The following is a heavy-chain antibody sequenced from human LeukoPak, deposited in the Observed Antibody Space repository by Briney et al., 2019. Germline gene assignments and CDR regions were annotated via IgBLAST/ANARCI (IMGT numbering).Heavy chain of an antibody. Sequence: ASVKVSCKASGGTFSSYAISWVRQAPGQGLEWMGWISAYNGNTNYAQKLQGRVTMTTDTSTSTAYMELRSLRSDDTAVYYCARDPEVLRYFDWPTGWFDPWGQGTLVTVSS. CDR3: ARDPEVLRYFDWPTGWFDP. CDR1: GGTFSSYA. D-gene: IGHD3-9*01. CDR2: ISAYNGNT. V-gene: IGHV1-18*01. J-gene: IGHJ5*02.